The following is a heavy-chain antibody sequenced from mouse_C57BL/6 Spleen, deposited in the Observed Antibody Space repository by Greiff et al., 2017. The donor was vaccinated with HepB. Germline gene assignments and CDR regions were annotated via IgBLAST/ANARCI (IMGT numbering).Heavy chain of an antibody. CDR1: GFTFSSYA. J-gene: IGHJ2*01. CDR2: ISDGGSYT. Sequence: EVHLVESGGGLVKPGGSLKLSCAASGFTFSSYAMSWVRQTPEKRLEWVATISDGGSYTYYPDNVKGRFTISRDNAKNNLYLQMSHLKSEDTAMYYCAREDYDYDGSFDYWGQGTTLTVSS. V-gene: IGHV5-4*01. D-gene: IGHD2-4*01. CDR3: AREDYDYDGSFDY.